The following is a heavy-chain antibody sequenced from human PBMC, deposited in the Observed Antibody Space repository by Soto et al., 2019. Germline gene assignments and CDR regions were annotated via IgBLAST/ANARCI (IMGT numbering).Heavy chain of an antibody. D-gene: IGHD3-22*01. V-gene: IGHV1-18*01. CDR1: GYTFTSYG. CDR3: ARDGYYYDSSGYYYYFDY. Sequence: ASVKVSCKASGYTFTSYGISWVRQAPGQGLEWMGWISAYNGNTNYAQKLQGRVTMTTDKFTGTAYMELTGLRSDDTAVYYCARDGYYYDSSGYYYYFDYWGQGTLVTVSS. J-gene: IGHJ4*02. CDR2: ISAYNGNT.